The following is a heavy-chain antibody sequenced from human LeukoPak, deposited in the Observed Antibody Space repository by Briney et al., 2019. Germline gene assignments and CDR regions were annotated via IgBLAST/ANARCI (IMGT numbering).Heavy chain of an antibody. CDR1: GFTFSSYA. Sequence: PGGSLRLSCAASGFTFSSYAMSWVRQAPGKGLEWVSAISGSGGSTYYADSVKGRFTISRDNSKNTLYLQMNSLRAEDTAVYYCAKEPTMLPGIAVAGTGGIVDYWGQGTLVTVSS. CDR3: AKEPTMLPGIAVAGTGGIVDY. V-gene: IGHV3-23*01. J-gene: IGHJ4*02. CDR2: ISGSGGST. D-gene: IGHD6-19*01.